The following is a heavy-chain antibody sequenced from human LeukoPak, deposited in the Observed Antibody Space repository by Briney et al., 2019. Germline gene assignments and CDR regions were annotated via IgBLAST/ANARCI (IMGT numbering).Heavy chain of an antibody. Sequence: LSGGSLRLSCAASGFTFSSYSMNWVRQAPGKGLEWVSYISSSSSTIYYADSVKGRFTISRDNAKNSPYLQLNSLRAEDTAVYYCARVLHKRNYDSSDYYGSWGQGTLVTVSS. CDR3: ARVLHKRNYDSSDYYGS. J-gene: IGHJ5*02. D-gene: IGHD3-22*01. CDR1: GFTFSSYS. V-gene: IGHV3-48*01. CDR2: ISSSSSTI.